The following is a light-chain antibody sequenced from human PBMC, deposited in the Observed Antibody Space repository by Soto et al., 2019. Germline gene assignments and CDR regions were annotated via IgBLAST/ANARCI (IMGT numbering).Light chain of an antibody. Sequence: QSALTQPPSVSGAPGQRVIISCTGSSSNIGAGYDVHWYQQLPGTAPKLLIYGNSNRPSGVPDRFSGSKSGTSASLAITGLQAEDEADYYCQSYDSSLSGWVFGGGTKLTVL. J-gene: IGLJ3*02. V-gene: IGLV1-40*01. CDR2: GNS. CDR1: SSNIGAGYD. CDR3: QSYDSSLSGWV.